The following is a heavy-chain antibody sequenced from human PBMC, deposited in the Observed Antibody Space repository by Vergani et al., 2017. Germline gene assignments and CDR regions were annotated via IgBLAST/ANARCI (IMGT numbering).Heavy chain of an antibody. CDR2: IYSGGST. D-gene: IGHD1-1*01. V-gene: IGHV3-66*02. CDR3: AREITSARGMDV. Sequence: EVQLVESGGGLVQPGGSLRLSCAASGFTVSSNYMSWVRQARGKGLEWVSIIYSGGSTYYADSVKGRFTISRDNSKNTLYLQMNSLRAEDTAVYYCAREITSARGMDVWGQGTTVTVSS. J-gene: IGHJ6*02. CDR1: GFTVSSNY.